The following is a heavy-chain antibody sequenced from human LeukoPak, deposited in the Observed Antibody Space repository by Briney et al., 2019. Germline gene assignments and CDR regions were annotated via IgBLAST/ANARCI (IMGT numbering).Heavy chain of an antibody. J-gene: IGHJ3*02. Sequence: SETLSLTCAVYGGSFSGYYWSWIRQPPGKGLEWIGEINHSGSTNYNPSLKGRVTISVDTSKNQFSLKLSSVTAADTAVYYCASWKGACIDIWGQGTMVTVSS. D-gene: IGHD1-1*01. V-gene: IGHV4-34*01. CDR3: ASWKGACIDI. CDR1: GGSFSGYY. CDR2: INHSGST.